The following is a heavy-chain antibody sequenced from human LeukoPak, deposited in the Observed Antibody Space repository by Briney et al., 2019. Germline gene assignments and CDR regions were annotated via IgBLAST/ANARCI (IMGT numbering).Heavy chain of an antibody. CDR2: TYHSGST. CDR1: GYSISSGYY. V-gene: IGHV4-38-2*01. Sequence: PSETLSLTCAVSGYSISSGYYWGWIRQPPGKGLEWIGSTYHSGSTYYNPSLKSRVTISVDTSKNQFSLKLSSVTAADTAVYYCARHPLNYYGSGSYLDYWGQGTLVTVSS. J-gene: IGHJ4*02. D-gene: IGHD3-10*01. CDR3: ARHPLNYYGSGSYLDY.